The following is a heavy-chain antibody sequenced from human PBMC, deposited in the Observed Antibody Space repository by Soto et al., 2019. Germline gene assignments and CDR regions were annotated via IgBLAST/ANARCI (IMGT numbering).Heavy chain of an antibody. D-gene: IGHD1-7*01. CDR3: AKVGSITGTTSHDYYGMDV. CDR2: ISYDGSNK. CDR1: GFTFSSYG. V-gene: IGHV3-30*18. J-gene: IGHJ6*02. Sequence: PGGSLRLSCAASGFTFSSYGMHWVRHAPGKGLEWVAVISYDGSNKYYADSVKGRFTISRDNSKNTLYLQMNSLRAEDTAVYYCAKVGSITGTTSHDYYGMDVWGQGTTVTVSS.